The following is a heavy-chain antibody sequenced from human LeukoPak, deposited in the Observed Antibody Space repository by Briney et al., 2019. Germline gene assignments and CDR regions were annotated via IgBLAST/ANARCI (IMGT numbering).Heavy chain of an antibody. D-gene: IGHD3-9*01. V-gene: IGHV4-59*01. Sequence: SETLSLTCTVSGGSISSYYWSWIRQPPGKGLEWIGYIYYSGSTNYNPSLKSRVTISVDTSKNQFSLKLSSVTAADTAVYYCARSAYYDILIDYWGQGTLVTVSS. CDR3: ARSAYYDILIDY. CDR1: GGSISSYY. CDR2: IYYSGST. J-gene: IGHJ4*02.